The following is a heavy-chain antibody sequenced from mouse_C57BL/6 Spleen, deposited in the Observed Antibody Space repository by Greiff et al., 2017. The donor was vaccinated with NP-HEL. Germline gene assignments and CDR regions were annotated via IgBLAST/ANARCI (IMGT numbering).Heavy chain of an antibody. CDR3: ASYYGSSYVGYFDV. J-gene: IGHJ1*03. Sequence: EVQLQQSGPELVKPGASVKMSCKASGYTFTDYNMHWVKQSHGKSLEWIGYINPNNGGTSYNQKFKGKATLTVNKSSSTAYMELRSLTSEDSAVDYCASYYGSSYVGYFDVWGTGTTVTVSS. CDR2: INPNNGGT. V-gene: IGHV1-22*01. D-gene: IGHD1-1*01. CDR1: GYTFTDYN.